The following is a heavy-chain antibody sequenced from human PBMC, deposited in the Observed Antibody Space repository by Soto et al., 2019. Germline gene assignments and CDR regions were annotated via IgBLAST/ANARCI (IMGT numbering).Heavy chain of an antibody. CDR2: IKHDGSEK. V-gene: IGHV3-7*03. J-gene: IGHJ6*02. CDR3: ASVPGSPGYHGLDV. Sequence: PGGSLPLSCAASGFSFNKYWMTWVRQAPGKGLEWVATIKHDGSEKSNLDSVEGRFTISRDNARNSLSLQMNSLRVEDTAVYFCASVPGSPGYHGLDVWGQGTTVTVSS. CDR1: GFSFNKYW. D-gene: IGHD6-19*01.